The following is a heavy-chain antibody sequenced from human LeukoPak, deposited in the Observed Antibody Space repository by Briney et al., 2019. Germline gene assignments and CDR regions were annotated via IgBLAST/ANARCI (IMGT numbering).Heavy chain of an antibody. CDR1: GGSISSYY. V-gene: IGHV4-4*07. Sequence: KPSETLSLTCTVSGGSISSYYWSWIRQPAGKGLEWIGRIYTSGSTNYNPSLKSRVTISVDKSKNQFSLKLNSVTAADTAVYYCATGGSGYWYFDLWGRGTLVTVSS. D-gene: IGHD2-8*02. CDR2: IYTSGST. J-gene: IGHJ2*01. CDR3: ATGGSGYWYFDL.